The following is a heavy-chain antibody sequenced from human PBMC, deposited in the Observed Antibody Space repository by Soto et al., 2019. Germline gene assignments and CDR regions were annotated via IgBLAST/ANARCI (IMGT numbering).Heavy chain of an antibody. D-gene: IGHD6-13*01. CDR2: ISYDGSKK. CDR3: ARVRGAAGKGAWFDY. J-gene: IGHJ4*02. V-gene: IGHV3-30-3*01. CDR1: GFTFSSYA. Sequence: QVQLVESGGGVVQPGRSLRLSCAASGFTFSSYAMHWVRQAPGKGLEWVAVISYDGSKKYYADSVKGRFTISRDNSKNTLYLQMNSLRAEDTAVYYCARVRGAAGKGAWFDYWGQGTLVTVSS.